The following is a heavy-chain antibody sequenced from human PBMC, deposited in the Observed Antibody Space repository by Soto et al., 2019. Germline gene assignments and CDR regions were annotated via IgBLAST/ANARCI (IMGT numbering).Heavy chain of an antibody. V-gene: IGHV1-46*01. CDR3: ARGNSSWYYYYYGMDV. CDR1: GYTFTSYY. J-gene: IGHJ6*02. D-gene: IGHD6-13*01. Sequence: ASVKVSCKASGYTFTSYYMHWVRQAPGQGLEWMGIINPSGGSTSYAQKFQGRVTMTRDTSTSTVYMELSSLRSEDTAVYYCARGNSSWYYYYYGMDVWGQGTTVTVSS. CDR2: INPSGGST.